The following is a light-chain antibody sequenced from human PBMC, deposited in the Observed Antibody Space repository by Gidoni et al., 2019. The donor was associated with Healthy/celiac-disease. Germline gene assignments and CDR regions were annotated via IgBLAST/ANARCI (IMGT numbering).Light chain of an antibody. J-gene: IGKJ2*01. CDR2: GAS. CDR1: QSVSSN. Sequence: EIVITQTPATLSVSPGERDTLSCRASQSVSSNLAWYPQKTGQAPRLLIYGASTRATGIPARFSGSGSGTEFTLTISSLQSEDFAVYYCQQYNNWPPTYTFGQGTKLEIK. V-gene: IGKV3-15*01. CDR3: QQYNNWPPTYT.